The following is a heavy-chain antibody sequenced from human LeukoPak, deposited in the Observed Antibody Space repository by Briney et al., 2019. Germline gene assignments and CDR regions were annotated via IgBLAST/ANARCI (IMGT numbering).Heavy chain of an antibody. Sequence: SETLCLSCAVSGGTIISYFWSWIRQPPGKGPEWIGYIFDSGTTNYNPSTNYNPSLKSRVTVSLDTSKNHFSLKLSSVTAADTAVYFCARGGVTTIAQYDYWGQGILVTVSS. CDR2: IFDSGTTNYNPST. V-gene: IGHV4-59*01. CDR1: GGTIISYF. D-gene: IGHD5-12*01. J-gene: IGHJ4*02. CDR3: ARGGVTTIAQYDY.